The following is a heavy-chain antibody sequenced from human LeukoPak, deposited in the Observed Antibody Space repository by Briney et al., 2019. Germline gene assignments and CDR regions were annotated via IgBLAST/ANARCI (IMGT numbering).Heavy chain of an antibody. CDR2: ISFDATNK. D-gene: IGHD3-22*01. CDR3: AKDRSADDSSGYSYYFDY. V-gene: IGHV3-30*18. Sequence: GRSLRLSCAASGFTFSSYGMHWVRQAPGKGLEWVAVISFDATNKYYADSVKGRFTISRDNSKNTLYLQMNSLRAEDTAVYYCAKDRSADDSSGYSYYFDYWGQGTLVTVSS. CDR1: GFTFSSYG. J-gene: IGHJ4*02.